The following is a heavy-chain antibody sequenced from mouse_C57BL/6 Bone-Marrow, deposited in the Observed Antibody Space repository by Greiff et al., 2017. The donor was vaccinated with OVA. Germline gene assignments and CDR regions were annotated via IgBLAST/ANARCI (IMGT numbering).Heavy chain of an antibody. D-gene: IGHD1-1*01. Sequence: DVKLQESGPGLVKPSQSLSLTCSVTGYSITSGYYWNWIRQFPGNKLEWMGYISYDGSNNYNPSLKNRISITRDTSKNQFFLKLNSVTTEDTATYYCASHYGSSPYYWGQGTTLTVSS. V-gene: IGHV3-6*01. CDR2: ISYDGSN. CDR3: ASHYGSSPYY. J-gene: IGHJ2*01. CDR1: GYSITSGYY.